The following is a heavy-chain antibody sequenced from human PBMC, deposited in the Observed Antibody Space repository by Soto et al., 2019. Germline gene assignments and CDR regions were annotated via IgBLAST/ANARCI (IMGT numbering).Heavy chain of an antibody. J-gene: IGHJ4*02. CDR3: ARVNTNYYDSSGTKNFAY. CDR1: GGSISSYY. CDR2: IYYSGST. Sequence: SETLSLTCTVSGGSISSYYWSWIRQPPGKGLEWIGYIYYSGSTNYNPSLKSRVTISVDTSKNQFSLKLSSVTAADTAVYYCARVNTNYYDSSGTKNFAYWGQGTLVTVPS. V-gene: IGHV4-59*01. D-gene: IGHD3-22*01.